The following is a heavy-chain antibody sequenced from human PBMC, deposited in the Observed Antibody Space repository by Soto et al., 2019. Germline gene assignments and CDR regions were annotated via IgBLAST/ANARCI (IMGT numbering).Heavy chain of an antibody. D-gene: IGHD3-9*01. CDR3: AKLRYFDWSAYNWFEY. CDR2: ISGSGATT. Sequence: GGSLRLSCAASGCTFSSYAMTWVLQAPGKGLEWVSGISGSGATTSYADSVKGRFTVSRDNSKNTLYRQMNSLRVEDTAVYHCAKLRYFDWSAYNWFEYWGQGTQVTVSS. V-gene: IGHV3-23*01. J-gene: IGHJ5*01. CDR1: GCTFSSYA.